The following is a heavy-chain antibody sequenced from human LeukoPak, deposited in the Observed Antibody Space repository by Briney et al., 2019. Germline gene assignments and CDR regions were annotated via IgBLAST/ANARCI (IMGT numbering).Heavy chain of an antibody. V-gene: IGHV4-59*01. CDR1: GGSISSYY. Sequence: SETLSLTCTVSGGSISSYYWSWIRQPPGKGLEWIGYIYYSGGTNYNPSLKSRVTISVDTSKNQFSLKLSSVTAADTAVYYCARRRAIYDILDYWGQGTLVTVSS. CDR3: ARRRAIYDILDY. D-gene: IGHD3-9*01. CDR2: IYYSGGT. J-gene: IGHJ4*02.